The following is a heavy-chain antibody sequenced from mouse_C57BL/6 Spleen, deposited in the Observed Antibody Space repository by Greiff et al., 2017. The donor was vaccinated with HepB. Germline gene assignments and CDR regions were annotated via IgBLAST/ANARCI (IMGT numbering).Heavy chain of an antibody. J-gene: IGHJ3*01. CDR3: THTGDWFAY. CDR1: GFNIKEDY. CDR2: IDPENGDT. Sequence: EVQLQQSGAELVRPGASVKLSCTASGFNIKEDYMHWVKQRPEQGLEWIGWIDPENGDTEYASKFQGKATITADTSSNTAYLQLSSLTSEDTAVYYCTHTGDWFAYWGQGTLVTVSA. V-gene: IGHV14-4*01.